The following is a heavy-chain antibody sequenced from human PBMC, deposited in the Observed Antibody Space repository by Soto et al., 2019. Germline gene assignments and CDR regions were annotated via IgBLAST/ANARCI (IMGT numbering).Heavy chain of an antibody. CDR3: ARVGRDYGSGSYYSRHNYYGMDV. CDR1: GFTFSSYS. Sequence: GGSLRLSCAASGFTFSSYSMNWVRQAPGKGLEWVSSISSSSSYIYYADSVKGRFTISRDNAKNSLYLQMNSLRAEDTAVYYCARVGRDYGSGSYYSRHNYYGMDVWGQGTTVTVS. CDR2: ISSSSSYI. D-gene: IGHD3-10*01. V-gene: IGHV3-21*01. J-gene: IGHJ6*02.